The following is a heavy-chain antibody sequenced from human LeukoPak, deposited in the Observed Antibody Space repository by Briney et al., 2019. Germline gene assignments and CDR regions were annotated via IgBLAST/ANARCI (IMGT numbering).Heavy chain of an antibody. D-gene: IGHD2-2*01. V-gene: IGHV3-48*02. Sequence: GGSLRVSCAASGFTFSSYSMNWVRQAPGKGLEWVSYISSSSSTIYYADSVKGRFTISRDNAKNSLYLQMNSLRDEDTAVYYCARRRIVVVPAATGWFDPWGQGTLVTVSS. J-gene: IGHJ5*02. CDR1: GFTFSSYS. CDR3: ARRRIVVVPAATGWFDP. CDR2: ISSSSSTI.